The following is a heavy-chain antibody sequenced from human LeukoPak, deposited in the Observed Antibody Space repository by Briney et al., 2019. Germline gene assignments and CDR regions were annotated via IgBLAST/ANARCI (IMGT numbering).Heavy chain of an antibody. D-gene: IGHD5-18*01. CDR2: ISVRGGDI. CDR3: ARDKGRGYSYGWDY. Sequence: PGGSLRLSCAASGFNFSTYSKNWVRQAPGKGLEWVSYISVRGGDIYYADSVKGRFTVSRDNAKNSLYLQMHTLRDEDTAVYYCARDKGRGYSYGWDYWGQGTLVTVSS. V-gene: IGHV3-48*02. CDR1: GFNFSTYS. J-gene: IGHJ4*02.